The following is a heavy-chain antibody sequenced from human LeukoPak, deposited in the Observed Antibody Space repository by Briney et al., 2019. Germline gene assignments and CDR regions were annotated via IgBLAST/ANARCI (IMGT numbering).Heavy chain of an antibody. CDR3: ATTQSVLGYYFDC. V-gene: IGHV3-21*01. CDR1: GFTFSSYS. J-gene: IGHJ4*02. CDR2: ISSSSSYI. Sequence: GGSLRLSCAASGFTFSSYSMNWVRQAPGKGLEWVSSISSSSSYIYYADSVKGRFTISRDNAKNSLYLQMNSLRAEDTAVYYCATTQSVLGYYFDCWGQGTLVTVSS.